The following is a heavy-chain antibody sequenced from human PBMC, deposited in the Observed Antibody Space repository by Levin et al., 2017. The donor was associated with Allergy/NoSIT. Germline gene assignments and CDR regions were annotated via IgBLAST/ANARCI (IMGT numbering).Heavy chain of an antibody. CDR1: GFTFGDYA. D-gene: IGHD3-16*02. CDR3: ARGGPPNYDYNWGSYRDGYFDY. V-gene: IGHV3-49*04. CDR2: IRNKAHGGTT. J-gene: IGHJ4*02. Sequence: GESLKISCTGSGFTFGDYAVSWVRQAPGKGLEWVGFIRNKAHGGTTEYAASVKGRLTISRDDSKSIAYLQMNSLKTEDTAVYFCARGGPPNYDYNWGSYRDGYFDYWGQGTLVTVSS.